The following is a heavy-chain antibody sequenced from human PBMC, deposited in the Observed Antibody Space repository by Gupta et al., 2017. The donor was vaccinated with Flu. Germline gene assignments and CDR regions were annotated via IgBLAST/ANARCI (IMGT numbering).Heavy chain of an antibody. CDR2: SDGNMGDT. J-gene: IGHJ4*02. CDR3: VSPRQGTDYVWGNDRFDS. D-gene: IGHD3-16*02. V-gene: IGHV1-2*06. Sequence: WGRQGPGQGLEWMGRSDGNMGDTIDAQKFQGRVTMTRDTSINTAYMELSRLTSDDTAVYYCVSPRQGTDYVWGNDRFDSWGQGTLVTVSA.